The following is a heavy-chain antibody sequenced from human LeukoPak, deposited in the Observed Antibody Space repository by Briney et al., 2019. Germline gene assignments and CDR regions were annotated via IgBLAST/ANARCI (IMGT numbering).Heavy chain of an antibody. D-gene: IGHD2/OR15-2a*01. J-gene: IGHJ4*02. V-gene: IGHV4-39*01. CDR3: ARVKNIGFFDY. Sequence: PSETLSLTCTVSGGSISSSPYYWTWIRQPPGKGLEWIGNIYSSGSTYYNPSLKSRVTISVDTSKNQFSLKLSSVTAADTAVYYCARVKNIGFFDYWGQGTLVTVSS. CDR2: IYSSGST. CDR1: GGSISSSPYY.